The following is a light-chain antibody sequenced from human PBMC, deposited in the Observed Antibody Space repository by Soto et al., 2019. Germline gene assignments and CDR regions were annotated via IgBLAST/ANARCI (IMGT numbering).Light chain of an antibody. CDR3: QQYAGLPYT. Sequence: EIVLTQSPGTLSLSPGERATLSCRASQSVSSSYLAWYQQKPGQAPRLHIYGASSRATGIPDRFSGSGSGTDFTLTISRLEPEDFAVYYCQQYAGLPYTFGQGTKLEIK. J-gene: IGKJ2*01. CDR1: QSVSSSY. V-gene: IGKV3-20*01. CDR2: GAS.